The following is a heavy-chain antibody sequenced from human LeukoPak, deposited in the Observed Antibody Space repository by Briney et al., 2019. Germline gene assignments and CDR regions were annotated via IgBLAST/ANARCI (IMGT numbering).Heavy chain of an antibody. CDR1: TFTFDDYA. D-gene: IGHD6-13*01. Sequence: GRSLRLSCAASTFTFDDYAMRWVRQAPGKGLKWVSGISWNSGSIGYADSVKGRFTISRDNAKNSLYLQMNSLRAEDTALYYCAKDIIWRAAAGPGWFDPWGQGTLVTVSS. CDR3: AKDIIWRAAAGPGWFDP. CDR2: ISWNSGSI. J-gene: IGHJ5*02. V-gene: IGHV3-9*01.